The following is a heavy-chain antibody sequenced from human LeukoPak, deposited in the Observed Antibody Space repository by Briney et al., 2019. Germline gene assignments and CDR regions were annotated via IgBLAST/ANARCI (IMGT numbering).Heavy chain of an antibody. V-gene: IGHV4-59*01. D-gene: IGHD2-15*01. Sequence: SETLSLTCTVSGGSISSYYWSWIRQPPGKGLEWIGYIYYSGSTNYNPSLKSRVTISVDTSKNQFSLKLSSVTAADTAVYYCARNSPADWLVVAATPEAFDIWGQGTMVTVSS. CDR1: GGSISSYY. CDR2: IYYSGST. CDR3: ARNSPADWLVVAATPEAFDI. J-gene: IGHJ3*02.